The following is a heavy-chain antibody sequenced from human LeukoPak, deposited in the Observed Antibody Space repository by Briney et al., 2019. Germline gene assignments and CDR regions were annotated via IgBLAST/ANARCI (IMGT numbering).Heavy chain of an antibody. CDR1: GGSISSLY. Sequence: SETLSLTCSVSGGSISSLYWSWIRQPPGKGLEWIGYIYYTGSANYNPSLKSRVTMFVDMSKNQFSLRLSFVTAADTAVYYCARHRAYSSSSPFDYWGQGTLVTVSS. V-gene: IGHV4-59*08. CDR2: IYYTGSA. J-gene: IGHJ4*02. D-gene: IGHD6-6*01. CDR3: ARHRAYSSSSPFDY.